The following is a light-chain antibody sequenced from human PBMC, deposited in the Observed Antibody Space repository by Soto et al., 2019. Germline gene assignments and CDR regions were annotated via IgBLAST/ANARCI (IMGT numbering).Light chain of an antibody. J-gene: IGKJ2*01. Sequence: DIPMTQSPSTLSASVGDRVTITCRASQSISSWWAWYQQKPGKAPKLLIYKASSLESGVPSRFSGSGSGTEFTLTISSLQPDDFATYYCQQYNRDPYIFGQGTKLEI. CDR1: QSISSW. CDR2: KAS. CDR3: QQYNRDPYI. V-gene: IGKV1-5*03.